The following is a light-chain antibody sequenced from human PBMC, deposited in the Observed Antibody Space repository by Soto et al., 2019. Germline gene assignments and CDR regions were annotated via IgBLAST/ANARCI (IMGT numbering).Light chain of an antibody. V-gene: IGKV1-9*01. Sequence: IQLTQSPSSLSASVGDRVTITCRASQGISNYLAWYQQKPGKAPKLLIYGASSLQSGVPSRFSGSGSGTDFTLTISSLEPEDFAVYYCQQRSNWPPLITFGQGTRLEIK. CDR3: QQRSNWPPLIT. J-gene: IGKJ5*01. CDR1: QGISNY. CDR2: GAS.